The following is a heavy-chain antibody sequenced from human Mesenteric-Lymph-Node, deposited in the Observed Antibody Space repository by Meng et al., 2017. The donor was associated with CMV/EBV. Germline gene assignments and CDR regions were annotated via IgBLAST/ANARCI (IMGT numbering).Heavy chain of an antibody. CDR3: ARDTGSTSSYYYYYGMDV. CDR1: GFTFTSSA. V-gene: IGHV1-58*01. J-gene: IGHJ6*02. D-gene: IGHD2-2*01. CDR2: IVVGSGNT. Sequence: SVKVSCKASGFTFTSSAVQWVRQARGQRLEWIGWIVVGSGNTNYAQKFQGRVTMTRDTSTSTVYMELSSLRSEDTAVYYCARDTGSTSSYYYYYGMDVWGQGTTVTVSS.